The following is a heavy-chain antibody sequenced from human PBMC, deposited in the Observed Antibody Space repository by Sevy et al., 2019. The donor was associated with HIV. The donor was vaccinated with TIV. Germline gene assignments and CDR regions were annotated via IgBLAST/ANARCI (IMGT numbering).Heavy chain of an antibody. CDR3: ARDGRWLANGMDV. CDR1: GGSISSYY. D-gene: IGHD6-19*01. V-gene: IGHV4-59*13. J-gene: IGHJ6*02. CDR2: IYYSGST. Sequence: SETLSLTCTVSGGSISSYYWSWIRQPPGKGLEWIGYIYYSGSTNYNPSLTSRVTISVDTSKNQFALKLSSVTAADTAVYYCARDGRWLANGMDVWGQGTTVTVSS.